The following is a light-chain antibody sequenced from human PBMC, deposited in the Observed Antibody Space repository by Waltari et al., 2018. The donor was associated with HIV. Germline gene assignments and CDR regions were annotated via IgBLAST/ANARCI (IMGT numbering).Light chain of an antibody. J-gene: IGKJ3*01. Sequence: DIVMTQSPDSLAVSLGERATIHYKSSQSVLYSSNHRNHIAWYQQKPGQPPRLLIYWAATRESGGPDRFSCSGSGTDFTLTISSLQAEDVAVYYCQQYYSRPWNFGPGTKVDIK. V-gene: IGKV4-1*01. CDR3: QQYYSRPWN. CDR2: WAA. CDR1: QSVLYSSNHRNH.